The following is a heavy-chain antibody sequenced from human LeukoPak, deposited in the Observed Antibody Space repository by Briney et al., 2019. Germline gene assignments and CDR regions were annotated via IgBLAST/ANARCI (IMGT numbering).Heavy chain of an antibody. CDR1: GFTFDDYG. CDR2: INWSGGST. Sequence: PGGSLRLSCAASGFTFDDYGMSWVRQAPGKGLEWVSGINWSGGSTGYADSVQGRFTISRDNAKNSLYLQMNSQRADDTALCYCARDLASTDVWGKGTTVTVSS. J-gene: IGHJ6*04. V-gene: IGHV3-20*04. CDR3: ARDLASTDV. D-gene: IGHD3-16*01.